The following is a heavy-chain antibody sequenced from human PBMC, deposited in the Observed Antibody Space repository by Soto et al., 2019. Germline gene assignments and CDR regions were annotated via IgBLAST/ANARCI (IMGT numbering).Heavy chain of an antibody. CDR3: ARHDGFSSGWVFDY. V-gene: IGHV4-39*01. J-gene: IGHJ4*01. CDR1: GGSISSSSYY. D-gene: IGHD6-19*01. CDR2: IYYSGST. Sequence: SETLSLTCTVSGGSISSSSYYWGWIRQPPGKGLEWIGTIYYSGSTYSNPSLKSRVTISVDTSNNQLSLRLRSVTAADTAIYYCARHDGFSSGWVFDYWGHGTLVTVSS.